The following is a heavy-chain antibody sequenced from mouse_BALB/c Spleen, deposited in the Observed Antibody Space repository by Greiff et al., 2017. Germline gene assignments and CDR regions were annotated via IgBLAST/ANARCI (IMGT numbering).Heavy chain of an antibody. Sequence: EVQLVESGAELVKPGASVKLSCTASGFNIKDTYMHWVKQRPEQGLEWIGRIDPANGNTKYDPKFQGKATITADTSSNTAYLQLSSLTSEDTAVYYCARHGNYRGYYAMDYWGQGTSVTVSS. CDR1: GFNIKDTY. CDR2: IDPANGNT. CDR3: ARHGNYRGYYAMDY. D-gene: IGHD2-1*01. J-gene: IGHJ4*01. V-gene: IGHV14-3*02.